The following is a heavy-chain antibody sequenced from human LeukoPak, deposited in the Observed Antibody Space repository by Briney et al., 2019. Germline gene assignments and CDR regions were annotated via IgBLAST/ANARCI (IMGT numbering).Heavy chain of an antibody. D-gene: IGHD5-18*01. Sequence: PGGSLRLSCAASGFTVSSNYMSWVRQAPGKGLEWVSVIYSGGSTYYADSVKGRFTIPRDNSKNTLYLQMNSLRAEDTAVYYCARDRGYSYGYPNWFDPWGQGTLVTVSS. V-gene: IGHV3-66*01. CDR2: IYSGGST. CDR1: GFTVSSNY. J-gene: IGHJ5*02. CDR3: ARDRGYSYGYPNWFDP.